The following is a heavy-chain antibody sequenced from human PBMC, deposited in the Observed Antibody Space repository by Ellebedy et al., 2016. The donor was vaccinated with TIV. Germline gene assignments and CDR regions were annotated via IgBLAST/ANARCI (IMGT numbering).Heavy chain of an antibody. V-gene: IGHV1-3*01. D-gene: IGHD1-26*01. J-gene: IGHJ4*02. CDR1: GYTFSSYA. CDR2: TNAGNGNT. CDR3: ARDRGGVGATNGFDY. Sequence: AASVKVSCKASGYTFSSYAMHWVRQAPGQRLEWMGWTNAGNGNTRYSQKFQGRVTITSDTSASTVYMELSSLRSEDTAVYYCARDRGGVGATNGFDYWGQGTLVTVSS.